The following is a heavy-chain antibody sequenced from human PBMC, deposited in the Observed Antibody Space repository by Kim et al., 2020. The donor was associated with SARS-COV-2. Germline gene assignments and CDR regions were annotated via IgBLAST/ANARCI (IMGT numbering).Heavy chain of an antibody. D-gene: IGHD6-13*01. CDR2: ISSSGSTI. CDR1: GFTFSSYE. V-gene: IGHV3-48*03. Sequence: GSLRLSCAASGFTFSSYEMNWVRQAPGKGREWVSYISSSGSTIYYADSVKGRFTISRDNAKNSLYLQMNSLRAEDTAVYYCARTDGIAAARIVPTKLDYWGQGTLVTVSS. J-gene: IGHJ4*02. CDR3: ARTDGIAAARIVPTKLDY.